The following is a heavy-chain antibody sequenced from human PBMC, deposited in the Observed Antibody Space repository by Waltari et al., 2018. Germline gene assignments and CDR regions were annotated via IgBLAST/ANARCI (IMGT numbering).Heavy chain of an antibody. J-gene: IGHJ5*02. Sequence: QVQLVQSGAEVKKPGASVKVSCKASGYTFTGYYMHWVRQAPGQGLEGMGRINPNRGGTNYAQKVQGRVTMTRDTSISTAYMELSRLRSDDTAVYYCARLRPGTWSRGGHNWFDPWGQGTLVTVSS. CDR2: INPNRGGT. CDR3: ARLRPGTWSRGGHNWFDP. CDR1: GYTFTGYY. D-gene: IGHD1-7*01. V-gene: IGHV1-2*06.